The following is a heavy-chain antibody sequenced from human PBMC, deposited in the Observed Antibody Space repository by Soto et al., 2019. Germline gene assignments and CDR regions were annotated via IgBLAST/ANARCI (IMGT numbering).Heavy chain of an antibody. CDR3: ARDRLTMVRNRLGYNWFDP. CDR2: VKENGSRT. CDR1: GFTFSNSD. D-gene: IGHD3-10*01. V-gene: IGHV3-35*01. Sequence: PVGSLRLSCAASGFTFSNSDMNWVHQAPGKGLEWVSGVKENGSRTHSADSVKGRFIISRDNSRNTLYLQMNSLRAEDTAVYYCARDRLTMVRNRLGYNWFDPWGQGTLVTVSS. J-gene: IGHJ5*02.